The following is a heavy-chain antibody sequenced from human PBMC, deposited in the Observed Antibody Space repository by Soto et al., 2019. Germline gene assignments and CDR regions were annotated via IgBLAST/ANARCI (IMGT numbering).Heavy chain of an antibody. D-gene: IGHD4-17*01. Sequence: GGSLRLSCAASGFTFSTYSMNWVRQAPGKGLEWVSYLSGSGSTIYYADSVKGRFTISRDNAKNSLYLQMHSLRAEDTAVYYCARDYYGDYYFDYWGQGTLVTVSS. J-gene: IGHJ4*02. CDR3: ARDYYGDYYFDY. CDR2: LSGSGSTI. CDR1: GFTFSTYS. V-gene: IGHV3-48*01.